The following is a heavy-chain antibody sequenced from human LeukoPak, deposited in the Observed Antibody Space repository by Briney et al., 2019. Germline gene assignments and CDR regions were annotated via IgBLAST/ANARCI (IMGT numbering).Heavy chain of an antibody. D-gene: IGHD1-26*01. J-gene: IGHJ4*02. V-gene: IGHV3-48*01. CDR2: ISISSSTI. Sequence: GGSLRLSCAASGFTFSSYSMNWVRQAPGKGLEWVSYISISSSTIYYADSVKGRFTISRDNAKNSLYLQMNSLRAEDTAVYYCARYFRADSGNYYRSFDYWGQGTLVTVSS. CDR1: GFTFSSYS. CDR3: ARYFRADSGNYYRSFDY.